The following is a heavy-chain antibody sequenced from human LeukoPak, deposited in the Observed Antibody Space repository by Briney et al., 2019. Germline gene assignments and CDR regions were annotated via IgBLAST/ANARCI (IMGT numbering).Heavy chain of an antibody. CDR1: GYTFTSYD. V-gene: IGHV1-8*01. J-gene: IGHJ6*02. Sequence: GASVKVSCKASGYTFTSYDINWVRQATGQGLEWMGWMNPNSGNTGYTQKFQGRVTMTRNTSISTAYMEVSSLRFEDTAVYYCARAPYGGPQNSYHYYGLDVWGQGTTVIVSS. D-gene: IGHD4-23*01. CDR2: MNPNSGNT. CDR3: ARAPYGGPQNSYHYYGLDV.